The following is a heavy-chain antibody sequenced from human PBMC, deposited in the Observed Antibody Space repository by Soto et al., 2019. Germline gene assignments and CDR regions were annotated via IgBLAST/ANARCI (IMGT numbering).Heavy chain of an antibody. J-gene: IGHJ6*02. Sequence: EVQLVESGGGLVQPGRSLRLSFAASGFSFEDYAMHWVRQAPGKGLEWVSGIAWNSDIIGYADSVKGRFTISRDNGKNSLYLQMHSLRPEDTALYYCAKDHYGSAIYGMDVWGQGTTVTVSS. V-gene: IGHV3-9*01. CDR2: IAWNSDII. D-gene: IGHD3-10*01. CDR1: GFSFEDYA. CDR3: AKDHYGSAIYGMDV.